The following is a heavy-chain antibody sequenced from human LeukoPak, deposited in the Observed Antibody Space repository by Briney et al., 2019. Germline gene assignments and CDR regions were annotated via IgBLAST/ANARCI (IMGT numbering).Heavy chain of an antibody. V-gene: IGHV1-2*02. D-gene: IGHD2-15*01. CDR1: GYTFTGYY. J-gene: IGHJ4*02. CDR2: INPNSGGT. Sequence: ASVKVSCKASGYTFTGYYMHWVRQAPGQRLEWMGWINPNSGGTKYAHNFQGRVSMTGDTSISTAYMELSRLRSGDTGVYYCAREPAAATTPDYWGQGTLVTVSS. CDR3: AREPAAATTPDY.